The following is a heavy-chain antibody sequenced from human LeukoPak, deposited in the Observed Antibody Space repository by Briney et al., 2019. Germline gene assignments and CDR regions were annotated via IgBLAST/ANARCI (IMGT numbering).Heavy chain of an antibody. CDR2: ISSYNGNT. V-gene: IGHV1-18*01. CDR3: ARVEKDSSGWYGFDY. J-gene: IGHJ4*02. Sequence: ASVKVSCKASGGTFSSYAISWVRQAPGQGLEWMGWISSYNGNTNYAQKFQGRVTMTTDTSTSTAYMELSSLRSDDTAVYYCARVEKDSSGWYGFDYWGQGTLVTVSS. CDR1: GGTFSSYA. D-gene: IGHD6-19*01.